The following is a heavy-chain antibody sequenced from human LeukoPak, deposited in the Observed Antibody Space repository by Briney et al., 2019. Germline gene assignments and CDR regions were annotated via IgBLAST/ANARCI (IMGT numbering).Heavy chain of an antibody. CDR3: ARVRNSALDY. CDR2: IKPDGSEN. D-gene: IGHD1-1*01. Sequence: GGSLRLSCAASGFTSSTYWMTWVRQAPGKGLEWVANIKPDGSENYYVDSVKGRFTISRDNAKNSLSLQMNSLRAEDTAVYYCARVRNSALDYWGQGTLVTASS. CDR1: GFTSSTYW. J-gene: IGHJ4*02. V-gene: IGHV3-7*05.